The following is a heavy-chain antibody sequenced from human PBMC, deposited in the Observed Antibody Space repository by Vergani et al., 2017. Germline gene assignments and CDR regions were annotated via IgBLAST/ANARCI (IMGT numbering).Heavy chain of an antibody. J-gene: IGHJ4*02. CDR1: GFTFSKYW. Sequence: DVQLVQSGGGLIQPGGSLRLSCVVSGFTFSKYWMSWVRQAPGKGLEWVANIKRDGSEENYGDSVRCRFTISRDNAKNSVFLQKNSLRAEDTAVYYCASHENAGGAYWGQGTLVTVSS. D-gene: IGHD3-10*01. CDR3: ASHENAGGAY. CDR2: IKRDGSEE. V-gene: IGHV3-7*01.